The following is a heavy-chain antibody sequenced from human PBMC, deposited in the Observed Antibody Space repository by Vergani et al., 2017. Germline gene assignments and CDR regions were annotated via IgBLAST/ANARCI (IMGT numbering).Heavy chain of an antibody. CDR1: GFTFSDYY. J-gene: IGHJ4*02. Sequence: VQLVESGGGLVKPGGSLRLSCAASGFTFSDYYMSWIRQAPGKGLVWVSRINSDGSSTSYADSVKGRFTISRDNAKNTLYLQMNSLRAEDTAVYYCARGSGYIFDYWGQGTLVTVSS. V-gene: IGHV3-74*02. CDR2: INSDGSST. D-gene: IGHD3-3*01. CDR3: ARGSGYIFDY.